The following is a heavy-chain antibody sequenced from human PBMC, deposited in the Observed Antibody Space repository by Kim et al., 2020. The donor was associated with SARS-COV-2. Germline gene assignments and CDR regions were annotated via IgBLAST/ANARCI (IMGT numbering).Heavy chain of an antibody. CDR2: IGTAADT. CDR1: GFTFSASS. Sequence: GGSLRLSCAASGFTFSASSMHWVRQAPGKGLEWVSTIGTAADTYYADSVKGQFTISRDNSKNTVFLVMNSLRAEDTAVYYCARKVPGTTPFDSCGQGNLVTVSS. CDR3: ARKVPGTTPFDS. V-gene: IGHV3-23*01. J-gene: IGHJ4*02. D-gene: IGHD1-1*01.